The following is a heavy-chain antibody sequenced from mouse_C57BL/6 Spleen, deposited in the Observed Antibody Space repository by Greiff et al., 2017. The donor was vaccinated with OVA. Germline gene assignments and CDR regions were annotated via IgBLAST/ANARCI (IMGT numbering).Heavy chain of an antibody. Sequence: VQLQQSGPELVKPGASVKISCKASGYTFTDYYMNWVKQSHGKSLEWIGDINPNNGGTSYNQKFKGKATLTVDKSASTAYMELRSLTSEDSAVYYCARGTLAYWGQGTTLTVSS. CDR3: ARGTLAY. D-gene: IGHD3-3*01. J-gene: IGHJ2*01. V-gene: IGHV1-26*01. CDR1: GYTFTDYY. CDR2: INPNNGGT.